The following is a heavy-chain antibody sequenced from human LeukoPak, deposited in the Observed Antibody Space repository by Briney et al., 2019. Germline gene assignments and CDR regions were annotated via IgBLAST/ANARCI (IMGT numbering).Heavy chain of an antibody. CDR1: GGFISSYY. D-gene: IGHD6-19*01. Sequence: SETLSLTCTVSGGFISSYYWSWIRQPPGKGLEWIGYIYYSGSTNYNPSLKSRVTISVDTSKNQFSLKLSSVTAADTAVYYCATYDSSGSGYWGQGTLVTVSS. CDR2: IYYSGST. CDR3: ATYDSSGSGY. J-gene: IGHJ4*02. V-gene: IGHV4-59*01.